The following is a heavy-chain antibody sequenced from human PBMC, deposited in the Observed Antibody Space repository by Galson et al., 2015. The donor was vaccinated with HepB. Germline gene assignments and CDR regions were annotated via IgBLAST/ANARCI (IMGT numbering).Heavy chain of an antibody. V-gene: IGHV1-2*06. J-gene: IGHJ4*02. Sequence: SCKASGYTFSGYSMHWVRQAPGQGLEWMGRITPDNGGTNYAQKFQGRVTMTRDTSISTDYMELSGLTSDDTAVYYCARSRGPGDYWGQGTLVTVSS. CDR2: ITPDNGGT. CDR3: ARSRGPGDY. D-gene: IGHD3-10*01. CDR1: GYTFSGYS.